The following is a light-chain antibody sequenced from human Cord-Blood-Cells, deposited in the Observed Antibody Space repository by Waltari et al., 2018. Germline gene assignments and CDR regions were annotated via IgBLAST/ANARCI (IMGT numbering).Light chain of an antibody. CDR2: DVS. Sequence: QSALTPPRSVSGSPGQSVTISCTGTSSDVGGYHYVSWYQQHPGKAPKLMLYDVSKRPSGVPDRFSGSKSGNTASLTISGLQAEDEADYYCCSYAGSYTYVFGTGTKVTVL. J-gene: IGLJ1*01. CDR1: SSDVGGYHY. CDR3: CSYAGSYTYV. V-gene: IGLV2-11*01.